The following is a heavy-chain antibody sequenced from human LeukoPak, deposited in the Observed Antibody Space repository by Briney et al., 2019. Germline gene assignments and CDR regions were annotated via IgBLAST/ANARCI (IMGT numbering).Heavy chain of an antibody. Sequence: GASVKVSCKASGYTFTGYYMHWVRQAPGQGLEWMGWINPNSGGTNYAQKFQGRVTMTRGTSISTAYMELSRLRSDDTAVYYCARNGVAAAGTGGFLVVDPWGQGTLVTVSS. CDR2: INPNSGGT. D-gene: IGHD6-13*01. J-gene: IGHJ5*02. CDR1: GYTFTGYY. CDR3: ARNGVAAAGTGGFLVVDP. V-gene: IGHV1-2*02.